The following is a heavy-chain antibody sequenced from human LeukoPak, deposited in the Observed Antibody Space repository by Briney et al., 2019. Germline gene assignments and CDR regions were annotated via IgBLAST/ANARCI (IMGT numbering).Heavy chain of an antibody. CDR1: GGTFGSFA. Sequence: SVKVSCKASGGTFGSFAFGWVRQAPGQGLEWMGGIIPIFGTANYAQKFQGRVTITADESTSTAYMELSSLRSEDTAVYYCARIGTGSYDGYFDYWGQGTLVTVSS. J-gene: IGHJ4*02. V-gene: IGHV1-69*13. D-gene: IGHD1-26*01. CDR2: IIPIFGTA. CDR3: ARIGTGSYDGYFDY.